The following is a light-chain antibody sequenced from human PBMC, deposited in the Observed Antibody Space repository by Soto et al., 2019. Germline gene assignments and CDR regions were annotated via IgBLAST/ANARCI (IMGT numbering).Light chain of an antibody. CDR2: AAS. CDR1: QGISNY. V-gene: IGKV1-27*01. J-gene: IGKJ4*01. CDR3: QKYNSAPLT. Sequence: DIQMTQSPSSLSASVGDRVTITCRASQGISNYLAWYQQKPGTVPKLLISAASTLQTGVPSRFSGGGSGTDFNLTISSLQAEDGAPYDCQKYNSAPLTFGGRTKVEIK.